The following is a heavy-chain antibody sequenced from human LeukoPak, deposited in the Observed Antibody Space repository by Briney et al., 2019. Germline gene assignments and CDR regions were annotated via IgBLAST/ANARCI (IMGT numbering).Heavy chain of an antibody. Sequence: GGSLRLSCAASGFTFSSYGFHWVRQAPGKGLEGVAVIWYDGSNKYYADSVKGRFTISRDNSKNTLYLQMNSLRAEDTAVYYCARDSSRNCGGDCYSRYFQHWGQGTLVTVSS. D-gene: IGHD2-21*02. J-gene: IGHJ1*01. CDR3: ARDSSRNCGGDCYSRYFQH. CDR2: IWYDGSNK. CDR1: GFTFSSYG. V-gene: IGHV3-33*01.